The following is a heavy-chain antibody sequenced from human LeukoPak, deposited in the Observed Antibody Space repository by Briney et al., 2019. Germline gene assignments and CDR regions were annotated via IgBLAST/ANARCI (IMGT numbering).Heavy chain of an antibody. CDR2: ISAYNGNT. CDR3: ARGPPTVTTPWFDP. Sequence: GASVKVSCKASGYTFTSYGISWVRQAPGQGLEWMGWISAYNGNTNYAQKLQGRVTITADKSTSTAYMELSSLRSEDTAVYYCARGPPTVTTPWFDPWGQGTLVTVSS. V-gene: IGHV1-18*01. D-gene: IGHD4-17*01. J-gene: IGHJ5*02. CDR1: GYTFTSYG.